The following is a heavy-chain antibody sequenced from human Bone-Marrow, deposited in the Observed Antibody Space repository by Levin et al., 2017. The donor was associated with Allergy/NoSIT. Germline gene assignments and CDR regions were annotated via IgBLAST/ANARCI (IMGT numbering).Heavy chain of an antibody. D-gene: IGHD3-3*01. CDR2: IFYSGST. J-gene: IGHJ5*02. Sequence: PSETLSLTCTVSGGSINDYYWSWIRQPPGKGLEWIGYIFYSGSTNYNPSLKSRLTISVDISKRHFSLKLSSVTAADTAVYYCARVTMGWFDPWGQGTLVTVSS. CDR3: ARVTMGWFDP. V-gene: IGHV4-59*01. CDR1: GGSINDYY.